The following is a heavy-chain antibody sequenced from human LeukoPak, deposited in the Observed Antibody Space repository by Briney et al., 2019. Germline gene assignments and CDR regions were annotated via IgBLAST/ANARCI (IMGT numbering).Heavy chain of an antibody. D-gene: IGHD5-18*01. CDR3: ERDRIQLWSHDY. Sequence: GRSLRLACAASGFTFSGYCMSWVRQAPGKGRERVANIKPDGSEKYYVDSVKGRFTISRDNAKNSLYLQMNGLRAEDTAVYYCERDRIQLWSHDYWGQGTLVTVSS. J-gene: IGHJ4*02. CDR2: IKPDGSEK. V-gene: IGHV3-7*04. CDR1: GFTFSGYC.